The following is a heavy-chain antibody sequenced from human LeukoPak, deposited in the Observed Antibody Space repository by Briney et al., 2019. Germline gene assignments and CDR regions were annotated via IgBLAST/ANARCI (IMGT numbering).Heavy chain of an antibody. D-gene: IGHD1-26*01. CDR1: GYTFSIYW. CDR3: TRENSGSLSLEY. Sequence: GGFLRLSCAASGYTFSIYWMNWVRQAPGKGLEWVASIKQDGSETYYMESVQGRFTISRDNDMNFLYLQLSSLRAEDTAVYYCTRENSGSLSLEYWGQGTLVTVSS. V-gene: IGHV3-7*01. J-gene: IGHJ4*02. CDR2: IKQDGSET.